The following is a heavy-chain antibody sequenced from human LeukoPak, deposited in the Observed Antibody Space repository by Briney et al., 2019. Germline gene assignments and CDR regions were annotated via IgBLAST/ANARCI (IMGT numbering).Heavy chain of an antibody. CDR3: ARDFWSGRNDY. CDR2: IYSSGST. J-gene: IGHJ4*02. Sequence: SETLSLTCTVSGGSISSYYWSWIRQPAGKGLEWIGRIYSSGSTNYNPSLKSRDTMSVDTSKNQFSLKLSSVTAADTAVYYCARDFWSGRNDYWGQGTLVTVSS. D-gene: IGHD3-3*01. CDR1: GGSISSYY. V-gene: IGHV4-4*07.